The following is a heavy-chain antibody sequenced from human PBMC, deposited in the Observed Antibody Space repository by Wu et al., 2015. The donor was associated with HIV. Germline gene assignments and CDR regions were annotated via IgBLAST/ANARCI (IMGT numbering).Heavy chain of an antibody. J-gene: IGHJ4*02. CDR3: ARLQSLSGFYSNADY. CDR1: GDTFKYYA. D-gene: IGHD3-22*01. Sequence: QVHLVQSGAEVKKPGSSVKVSCKTSGDTFKYYAMNWVRQAPGQGLEWMGWINPNRGGTKYAQKFQDRVTMTRDTAVSTAYMELNSLRSDDTAVYYCARLQSLSGFYSNADYWGQGTLVTVSS. V-gene: IGHV1-2*02. CDR2: INPNRGGT.